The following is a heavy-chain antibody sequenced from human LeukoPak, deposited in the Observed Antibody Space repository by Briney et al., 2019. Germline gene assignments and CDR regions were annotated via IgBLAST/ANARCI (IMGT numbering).Heavy chain of an antibody. D-gene: IGHD6-6*01. CDR3: ARDSSHYLGSSDY. Sequence: GGSLRLSCAASGFTFSSHAMHWVRQAPGKGLEWVAVISYDGSNKYYADSMKGRFTISRDNSKNTLNLQMNSLRDEDTAIYYCARDSSHYLGSSDYWGQGTLVTVSP. CDR1: GFTFSSHA. V-gene: IGHV3-30-3*01. J-gene: IGHJ4*02. CDR2: ISYDGSNK.